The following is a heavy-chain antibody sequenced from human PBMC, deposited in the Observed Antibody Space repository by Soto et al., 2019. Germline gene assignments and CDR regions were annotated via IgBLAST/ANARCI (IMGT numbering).Heavy chain of an antibody. Sequence: GGSLRLSCAASGFILSDYSMHWVRQAAGKGLEFVSAIHYNGYSTYYANSVKGRFTISRDNSKNTLYLQMNSLRAEDTAVYYCARCSGGSCYSYAFDIWGRGTMVTVSS. D-gene: IGHD2-15*01. CDR1: GFILSDYS. CDR3: ARCSGGSCYSYAFDI. CDR2: IHYNGYST. V-gene: IGHV3-64*01. J-gene: IGHJ3*02.